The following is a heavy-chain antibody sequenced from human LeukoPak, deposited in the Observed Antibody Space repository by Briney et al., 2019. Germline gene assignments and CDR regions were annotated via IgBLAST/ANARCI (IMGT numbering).Heavy chain of an antibody. CDR1: GYTFISYG. CDR2: ISAYNGNI. J-gene: IGHJ4*02. Sequence: SVKVSCKASGYTFISYGISWVRQAPGQGPEWMGWISAYNGNINYAQKLQDRVTMTTDTSTSTAYMELRSLRSDDTAVYYCARDKGAVMYYFAYWGQGTLVTVSS. D-gene: IGHD3-16*01. CDR3: ARDKGAVMYYFAY. V-gene: IGHV1-18*01.